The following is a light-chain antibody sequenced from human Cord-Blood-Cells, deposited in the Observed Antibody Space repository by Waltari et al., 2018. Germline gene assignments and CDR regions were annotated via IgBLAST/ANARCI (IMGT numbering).Light chain of an antibody. CDR2: RNS. V-gene: IGLV1-47*01. Sequence: QSGLTQPPSTSGTPGQRVTISCSGSSPNIGCNYFHWYQQLPVTAPKLLIYRNSQRPSGVPDRFSGPKSGTSASLAISGLRSEDEADYYCAAWDDSLSGVVFGGGTKLTVL. CDR3: AAWDDSLSGVV. J-gene: IGLJ2*01. CDR1: SPNIGCNY.